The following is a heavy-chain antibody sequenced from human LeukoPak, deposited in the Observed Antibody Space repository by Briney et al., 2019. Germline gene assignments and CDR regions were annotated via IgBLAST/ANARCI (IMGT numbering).Heavy chain of an antibody. CDR1: GFTFSTYS. CDR3: ARDRGYYFDY. Sequence: GGSLRLSCAASGFTFSTYSMNWVRLAPGKGLGWVSFISSSSSTIYYADSVKGRFTISRDNAKNSLYLQMNSLRAEDTAVYYCARDRGYYFDYWGQGTLVTVSS. V-gene: IGHV3-48*04. CDR2: ISSSSSTI. J-gene: IGHJ4*02. D-gene: IGHD5-24*01.